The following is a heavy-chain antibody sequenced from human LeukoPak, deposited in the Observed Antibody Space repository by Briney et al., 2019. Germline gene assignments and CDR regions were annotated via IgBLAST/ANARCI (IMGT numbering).Heavy chain of an antibody. D-gene: IGHD2-8*02. Sequence: PGRSLRLSCATSGFTFDDYAMHWVRHAPGKGLEWLSPISGDGGVTYYAASVKGRFTISRDNTKNTVYLQMNSLRAEDTATYYCAKVGYSTANCFRTHDYWGQGALVTVSS. V-gene: IGHV3-23*01. J-gene: IGHJ4*02. CDR2: ISGDGGVT. CDR3: AKVGYSTANCFRTHDY. CDR1: GFTFDDYA.